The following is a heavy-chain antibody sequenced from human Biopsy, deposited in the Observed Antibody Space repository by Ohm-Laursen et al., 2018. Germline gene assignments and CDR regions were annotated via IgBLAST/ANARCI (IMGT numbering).Heavy chain of an antibody. CDR3: ARATNSTGWPYYYFYGMDV. J-gene: IGHJ6*02. CDR2: IYYSGST. V-gene: IGHV4-59*07. D-gene: IGHD2/OR15-2a*01. CDR1: GGSISSYY. Sequence: SDTLSLTCTVSGGSISSYYWSWIRQPPGKGLEWIGYIYYSGSTNYNPSLKSRVTISVDTSKNQFSLRLNPVTAADTAVYYCARATNSTGWPYYYFYGMDVWGQGTTVTVSS.